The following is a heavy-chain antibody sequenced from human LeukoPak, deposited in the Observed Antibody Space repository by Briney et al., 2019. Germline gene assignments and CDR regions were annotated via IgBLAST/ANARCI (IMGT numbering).Heavy chain of an antibody. J-gene: IGHJ4*02. D-gene: IGHD3-22*01. Sequence: SVKVSCKASGGTFSSYAISWVRQAPGQGLEWMGRIIPIFGTANYAQKFQGRVTITTDESTSTAYMELSSLRSEDTLVYYCARDKEYYDSSGYYFHYWGQGTLVTVSS. CDR1: GGTFSSYA. CDR2: IIPIFGTA. CDR3: ARDKEYYDSSGYYFHY. V-gene: IGHV1-69*05.